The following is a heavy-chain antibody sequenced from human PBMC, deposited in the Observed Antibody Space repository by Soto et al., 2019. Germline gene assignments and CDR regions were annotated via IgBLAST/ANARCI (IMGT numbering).Heavy chain of an antibody. CDR3: ARISARRNDFDV. J-gene: IGHJ3*01. CDR2: ITPYNGNT. Sequence: QVQLVQSGAEVKNPGASVKVSCQASNYLFGAFGISWVRQAPGQGPEWMGWITPYNGNTHYAKKFQDRVTMTADKSTTTAYMEVRRLTSDDTAVYFCARISARRNDFDVWGQGTVVTVSS. V-gene: IGHV1-18*01. CDR1: NYLFGAFG.